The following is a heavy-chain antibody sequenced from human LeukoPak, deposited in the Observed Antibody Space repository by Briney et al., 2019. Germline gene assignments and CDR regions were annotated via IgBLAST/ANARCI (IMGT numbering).Heavy chain of an antibody. V-gene: IGHV1-18*01. J-gene: IGHJ3*02. Sequence: ASVKVSCKASGYTFTSHYMYWVRQAPAQGLEWMGWISGYNGNANYAQRLQGRGTMTTDTSTSTVYMELRSLRSDDTAVYYCARGTIRFGELYDALDIWGQGTMVTVSS. D-gene: IGHD3-10*01. CDR3: ARGTIRFGELYDALDI. CDR1: GYTFTSHY. CDR2: ISGYNGNA.